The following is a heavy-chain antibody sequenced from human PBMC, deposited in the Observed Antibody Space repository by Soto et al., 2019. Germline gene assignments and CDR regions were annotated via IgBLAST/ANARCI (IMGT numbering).Heavy chain of an antibody. CDR2: ISAYNGNT. D-gene: IGHD6-19*01. V-gene: IGHV1-18*01. CDR3: ARDSREQWLYRSYYYYGMDV. J-gene: IGHJ6*02. CDR1: GYTFTSYG. Sequence: ASVKVSCKASGYTFTSYGISWVRQAPGQGLEWMGWISAYNGNTNYAQKLQGRVTMTTDTSTSTAYMELRSLRSDDTAVYYCARDSREQWLYRSYYYYGMDVWGQGTTVTVSS.